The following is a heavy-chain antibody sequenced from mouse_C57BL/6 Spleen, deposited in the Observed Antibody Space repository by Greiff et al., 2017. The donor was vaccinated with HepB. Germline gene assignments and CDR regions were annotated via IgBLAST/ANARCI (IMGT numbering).Heavy chain of an antibody. J-gene: IGHJ3*01. V-gene: IGHV1-80*01. Sequence: VQLQQSGAELVKPGASVKISCKASGYAFRSYWMNWVKQRPGKGLEWIGQIYPGDGDTNYNGKFKGKATLTADKSSSTAYMQLSSLTSEDSAVYFCAPITTVTGGFAYWGQGTLVTVSA. CDR2: IYPGDGDT. CDR3: APITTVTGGFAY. CDR1: GYAFRSYW. D-gene: IGHD1-1*01.